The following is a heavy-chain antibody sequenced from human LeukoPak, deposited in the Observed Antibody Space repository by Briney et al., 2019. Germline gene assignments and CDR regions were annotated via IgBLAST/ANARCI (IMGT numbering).Heavy chain of an antibody. J-gene: IGHJ3*01. CDR3: ARDPNGDYIGAFEF. CDR1: GFTFSNYA. Sequence: GGSLRLSCAASGFTFSNYAVMWVRRAPGQGLEWVSAITSGGAPRYADSVKGRFTISRDNSKNTLYLQMNSLRVEDTAQYFCARDPNGDYIGAFEFWGQGIGVTVSS. CDR2: ITSGGAP. V-gene: IGHV3-23*01. D-gene: IGHD4-17*01.